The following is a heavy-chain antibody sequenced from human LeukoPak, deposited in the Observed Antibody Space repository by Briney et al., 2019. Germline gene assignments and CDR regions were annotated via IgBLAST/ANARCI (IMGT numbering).Heavy chain of an antibody. V-gene: IGHV3-23*01. CDR1: GFTFSSYA. D-gene: IGHD3-22*01. J-gene: IGHJ3*02. CDR2: ISGSGGST. Sequence: GGSLRLSCAASGFTFSSYAMSWVRQAPGKGLEWVSAISGSGGSTYYADSVKGRFTISRDNAKNSLYLHMNSLRVEDTAVYYCARDPSYYDGTSYYDAFDIWGPGTMVTVSS. CDR3: ARDPSYYDGTSYYDAFDI.